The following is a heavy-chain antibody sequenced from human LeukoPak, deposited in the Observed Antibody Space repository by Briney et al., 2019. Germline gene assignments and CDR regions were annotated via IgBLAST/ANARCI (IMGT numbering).Heavy chain of an antibody. CDR1: GVSISSYY. V-gene: IGHV4-4*09. CDR2: IYTSGST. J-gene: IGHJ4*02. Sequence: PSETLTLTCTVSGVSISSYYWSWIRQPPGKGLEWIGFIYTSGSTNYNPSLKSRVTISVDTSKNLFTSKNQCSLKLTSVTAADTAVDYCARHYSGSYSPFDYWGQGTLVTVSS. D-gene: IGHD1-26*01. CDR3: ARHYSGSYSPFDY.